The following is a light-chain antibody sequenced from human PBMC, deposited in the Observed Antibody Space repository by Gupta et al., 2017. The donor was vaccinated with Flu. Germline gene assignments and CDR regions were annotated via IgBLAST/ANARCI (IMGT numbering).Light chain of an antibody. CDR2: VAS. Sequence: EIVMTQSPATLSVSPGERATLSCRARQSVSSNLAWYQQKPCQAPRLLIYVASTRDTGLTARFRGSGSGKELTLTISSRQSEDFAGYYFQQYKNWPLWTFGQGTKVEIK. CDR3: QQYKNWPLWT. J-gene: IGKJ1*01. CDR1: QSVSSN. V-gene: IGKV3-15*01.